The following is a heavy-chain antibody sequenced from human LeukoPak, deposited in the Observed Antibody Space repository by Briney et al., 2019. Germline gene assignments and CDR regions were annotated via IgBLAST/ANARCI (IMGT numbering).Heavy chain of an antibody. CDR2: IRYDGTSK. J-gene: IGHJ4*02. Sequence: TGGSLRLSCAASGFSITNYGMHWVRQAPGKGLEWVAFIRYDGTSKHYADSVKGRFIVSKDNFENTLSLVMNTLRPEDTAIYYCASANSFWKKGVEYYISEDYWGQGTLVTVSS. CDR3: ASANSFWKKGVEYYISEDY. D-gene: IGHD2/OR15-2a*01. V-gene: IGHV3-30*02. CDR1: GFSITNYG.